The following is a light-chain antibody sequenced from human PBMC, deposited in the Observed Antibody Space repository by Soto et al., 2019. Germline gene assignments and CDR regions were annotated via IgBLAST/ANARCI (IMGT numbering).Light chain of an antibody. CDR3: QQYGSSLTWT. Sequence: EVVLTQSPGTVSLSPGERVTLSSRASQSVISKYLAWYQQRPGQAPRLLIYAASSRATGIPDRFSGSGSGTDFTLSISSLEPEDFAVYYCQQYGSSLTWTFGQGTKVEMK. CDR1: QSVISKY. J-gene: IGKJ1*01. V-gene: IGKV3-20*01. CDR2: AAS.